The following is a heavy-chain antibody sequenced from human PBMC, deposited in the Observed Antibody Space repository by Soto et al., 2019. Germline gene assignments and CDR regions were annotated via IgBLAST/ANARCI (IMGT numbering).Heavy chain of an antibody. V-gene: IGHV3-53*01. CDR2: IYSGGST. CDR3: ARGYWNDVGGMDV. J-gene: IGHJ6*02. CDR1: GFTVSSNY. D-gene: IGHD1-1*01. Sequence: GGSLRLSCAASGFTVSSNYMSWVRQAPGKGLEWVSVIYSGGSTYYADSVKGRFTISRDNSKNTLYLQMNSLRAEDTAVYYCARGYWNDVGGMDVWGQGTTVTVSS.